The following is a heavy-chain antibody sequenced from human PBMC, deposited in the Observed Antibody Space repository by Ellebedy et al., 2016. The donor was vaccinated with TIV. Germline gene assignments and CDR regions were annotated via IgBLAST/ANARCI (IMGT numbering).Heavy chain of an antibody. D-gene: IGHD6-6*01. CDR1: GWSFSGYS. CDR2: ISHNGNT. V-gene: IGHV4-34*01. J-gene: IGHJ5*02. CDR3: TRVRPINLLYSSSSYWFGP. Sequence: SETLSLXXAVYGWSFSGYSWSRIRQPPGRGLEWIGEISHNGNTNYKPSLKSRFTISVDTSRNQFTLNLTSVTAADTAVYYCTRVRPINLLYSSSSYWFGPWGQGTLVTVSS.